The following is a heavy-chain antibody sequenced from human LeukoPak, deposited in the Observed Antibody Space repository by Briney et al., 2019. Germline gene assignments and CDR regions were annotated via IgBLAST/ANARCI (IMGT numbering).Heavy chain of an antibody. V-gene: IGHV3-21*01. CDR3: ARETYCGGDCYVQYYFDY. Sequence: PGGFLRLPCAAPGFTFSSHSMNWVRPAPGKGLGWGSSLISSSSYIYYADSVKGRFTISRDNAKNSLYLQMNSLRDEDTAVYYCARETYCGGDCYVQYYFDYWGQGTLVTVSS. D-gene: IGHD2-21*02. CDR2: LISSSSYI. CDR1: GFTFSSHS. J-gene: IGHJ4*02.